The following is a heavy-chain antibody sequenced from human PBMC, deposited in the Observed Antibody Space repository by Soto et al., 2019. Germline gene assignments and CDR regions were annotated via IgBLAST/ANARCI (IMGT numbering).Heavy chain of an antibody. CDR2: ISAYNGNI. V-gene: IGHV1-18*01. CDR3: ARDEDSGWNYFDY. J-gene: IGHJ4*02. D-gene: IGHD6-19*01. Sequence: ASVKVSCKASGYTFSNYGINWVRQAPGQGLEWMGWISAYNGNINYAQKLQGRVTVTTDTSTSTTYMELRSLRSDDTAVYYCARDEDSGWNYFDYWGKGTRVTVAS. CDR1: GYTFSNYG.